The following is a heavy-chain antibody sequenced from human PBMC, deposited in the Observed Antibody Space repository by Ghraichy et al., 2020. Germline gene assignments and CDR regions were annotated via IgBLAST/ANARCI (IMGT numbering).Heavy chain of an antibody. V-gene: IGHV6-1*01. Sequence: SQTLSLTCAISGDSVSSNSAAWNWIRQSPSRGLEWLGRTYYRSKWYNDYAVSVKSRITINPDTSKNQFSLQLNSVTPEDTAVCYCVFSSAPYEGSAVGNYYMDVWVKGTTVTVSS. CDR3: VFSSAPYEGSAVGNYYMDV. CDR2: TYYRSKWYN. D-gene: IGHD3-16*01. J-gene: IGHJ6*03. CDR1: GDSVSSNSAA.